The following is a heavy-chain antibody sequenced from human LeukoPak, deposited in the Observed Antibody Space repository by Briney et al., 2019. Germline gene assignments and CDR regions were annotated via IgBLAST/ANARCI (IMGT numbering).Heavy chain of an antibody. J-gene: IGHJ4*02. CDR2: ISGSGGST. CDR3: ARDGGDYYGSGTRGVFDY. CDR1: GFTFSSYA. D-gene: IGHD3-10*01. V-gene: IGHV3-23*01. Sequence: GGSLRLSCAASGFTFSSYAMSWVRQAPGKGLEWVSAISGSGGSTYYADSVKGRFTISRDNSKNTLYLQMNSLRAEDTAVYYCARDGGDYYGSGTRGVFDYWGQGTLVTVSS.